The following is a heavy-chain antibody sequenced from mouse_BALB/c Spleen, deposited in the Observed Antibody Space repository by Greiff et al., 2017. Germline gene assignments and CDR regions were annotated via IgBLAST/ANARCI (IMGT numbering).Heavy chain of an antibody. J-gene: IGHJ4*01. V-gene: IGHV2-4-1*01. CDR2: IWSGGST. CDR1: GFSLTSYG. Sequence: QVQLQQSGPGLVQPSQSLSITCTVSGFSLTSYGVHWVRQSPGKGLEWLGVIWSGGSTDYNAAFISRLSISKDNSKSQVFFKMNSLQADDTAIYYCARNEGDYGYEYYAMDDWGQGTSVTVSS. D-gene: IGHD2-2*01. CDR3: ARNEGDYGYEYYAMDD.